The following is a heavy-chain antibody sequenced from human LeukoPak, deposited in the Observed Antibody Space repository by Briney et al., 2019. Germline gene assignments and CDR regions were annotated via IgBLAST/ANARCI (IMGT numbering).Heavy chain of an antibody. CDR2: NYYTGST. CDR1: GGSINNYY. CDR3: ARHGFYGSGSYSFDH. J-gene: IGHJ4*02. V-gene: IGHV4-59*08. Sequence: SETLSLTCTVSGGSINNYYWSWIRQPPGKGLEWIGYNYYTGSTNYNPSLRSRVTISLDTSRTQFPLKLSSVTAADTAVYYCARHGFYGSGSYSFDHWGQGSLVTVFS. D-gene: IGHD3-10*01.